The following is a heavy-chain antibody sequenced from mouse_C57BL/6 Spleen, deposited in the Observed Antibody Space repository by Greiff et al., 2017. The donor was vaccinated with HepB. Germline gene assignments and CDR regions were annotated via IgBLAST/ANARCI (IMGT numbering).Heavy chain of an antibody. Sequence: QVQLQQPGAELVKPGASVKMSCKASGYTFTSYWITWAKQRPGQGLEWIGDIYPGSGSTNYNEKFKSKATLTVDTSSSTAYMQLSSLTSEDSAVYYCARWDDWDEGFAYWGQGTLVTVSA. CDR2: IYPGSGST. D-gene: IGHD4-1*01. CDR3: ARWDDWDEGFAY. J-gene: IGHJ3*01. CDR1: GYTFTSYW. V-gene: IGHV1-55*01.